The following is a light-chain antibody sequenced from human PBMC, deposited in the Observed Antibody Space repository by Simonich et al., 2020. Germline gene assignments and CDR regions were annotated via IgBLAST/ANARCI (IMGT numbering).Light chain of an antibody. CDR2: DVS. CDR1: SSDVGSYNL. V-gene: IGLV2-14*02. Sequence: QSALTQPPSASGSPGQSVTISCTGTSSDVGSYNLVSWYQQHPGKAPKLLIYDVSKRPSWVSNRFSGSKSGNTASLTISGLQAEDEADYYCSSYTSSSTWVFGGGTKLTVL. J-gene: IGLJ3*02. CDR3: SSYTSSSTWV.